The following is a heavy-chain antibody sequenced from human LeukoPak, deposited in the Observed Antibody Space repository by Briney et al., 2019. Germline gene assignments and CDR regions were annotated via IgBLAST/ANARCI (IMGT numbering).Heavy chain of an antibody. D-gene: IGHD6-13*01. V-gene: IGHV3-7*01. CDR2: IKQDGSEK. J-gene: IGHJ6*03. CDR3: ARDCVDSSSWDYYYYYMDV. CDR1: GFTFSSYW. Sequence: GGSLRLSCAASGFTFSSYWMSWVRQAPGKGLEWVANIKQDGSEKYYVDSVKGRFTISRDNAKNSLYLQMNSLRAEDTAVYYCARDCVDSSSWDYYYYYMDVWGKGTTVTVSS.